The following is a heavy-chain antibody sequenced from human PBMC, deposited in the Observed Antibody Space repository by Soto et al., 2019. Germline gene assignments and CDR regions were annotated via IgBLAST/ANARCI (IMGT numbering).Heavy chain of an antibody. CDR2: ISYDGSNK. D-gene: IGHD3-22*01. Sequence: GGSLRLSCTASGFTFSSYGMHWVRQAPGKGLEWVAVISYDGSNKYYADSVKGRFTISRDNSKNTLYLQMNSLRAEDTAVYYCAKARAYYYDSSALGDYWGQGTLVTVSS. J-gene: IGHJ4*02. CDR1: GFTFSSYG. V-gene: IGHV3-30*18. CDR3: AKARAYYYDSSALGDY.